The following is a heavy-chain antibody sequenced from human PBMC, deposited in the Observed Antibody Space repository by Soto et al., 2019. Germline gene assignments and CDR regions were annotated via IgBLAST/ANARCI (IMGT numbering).Heavy chain of an antibody. J-gene: IGHJ6*03. CDR1: GGSISSYY. Sequence: SETLSLTCSVSGGSISSYYWSWIRQPPGKGLEWIGYISYSGSTNHNPSLKSRVTISVDTSENQFSLKLSSVTAADTAVYYCARLDRDLSGYYYYYYMDVWGKGTTVTVSS. CDR2: ISYSGST. D-gene: IGHD3-16*02. V-gene: IGHV4-59*08. CDR3: ARLDRDLSGYYYYYYMDV.